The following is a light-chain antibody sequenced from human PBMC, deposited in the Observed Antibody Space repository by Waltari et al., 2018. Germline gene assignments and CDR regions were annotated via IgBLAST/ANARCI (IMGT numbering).Light chain of an antibody. CDR3: QQSYRTPYT. V-gene: IGKV1-39*01. J-gene: IGKJ2*01. Sequence: DIQMTQSPSSLSASVGDSVSVTCRASQSITYYLNWYQQKPGKAPKLLIYGASSLESGVPSRFSGSGSGRDFTLTISSLLPEEFATYYCQQSYRTPYTFGQGTTLEIK. CDR2: GAS. CDR1: QSITYY.